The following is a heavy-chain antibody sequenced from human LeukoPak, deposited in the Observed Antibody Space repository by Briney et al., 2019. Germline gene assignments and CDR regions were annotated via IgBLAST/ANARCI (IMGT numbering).Heavy chain of an antibody. V-gene: IGHV4-30-2*01. CDR3: ARVLGVDCSSWYPYYFDY. CDR1: GDSISSGDYS. CDR2: IYHRGST. D-gene: IGHD6-13*01. Sequence: PSQTLSLTCAVSGDSISSGDYSWSWIRQPPGKGLEWIGNIYHRGSTYYNPSLKSRVTISVDRSKNQFSLKLSSVTAADTAVYYCARVLGVDCSSWYPYYFDYWGQGTLVTVSS. J-gene: IGHJ4*02.